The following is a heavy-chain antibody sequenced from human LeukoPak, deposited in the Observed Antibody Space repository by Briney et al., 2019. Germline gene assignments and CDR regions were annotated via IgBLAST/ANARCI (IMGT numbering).Heavy chain of an antibody. CDR1: GYTFTSNY. Sequence: ASVKVSCKAFGYTFTSNYMHWVRQAPGQGPEWMGVISPSGGSTTYAQKFQGRVTLTRDVSTSTAYMELSRLRSDDTAVYYCEREARVDIVATIGINWFDPWGQGTLVTVSS. D-gene: IGHD5-12*01. J-gene: IGHJ5*02. CDR2: ISPSGGST. CDR3: EREARVDIVATIGINWFDP. V-gene: IGHV1-46*01.